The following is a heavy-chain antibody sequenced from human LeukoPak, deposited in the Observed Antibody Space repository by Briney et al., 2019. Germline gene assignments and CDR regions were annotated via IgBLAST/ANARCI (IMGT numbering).Heavy chain of an antibody. J-gene: IGHJ4*02. CDR1: GFTFSNYW. V-gene: IGHV3-7*03. CDR3: SRDRPIAY. CDR2: INQDGSEK. Sequence: GGSLRLSCAASGFTFSNYWMSWVRQAPGKGLEWVANINQDGSEKHYVDSVKGRFTISRDNAKNSLYLQMNSLRAEDTAVYYCSRDRPIAYCGQGTLLTLYS.